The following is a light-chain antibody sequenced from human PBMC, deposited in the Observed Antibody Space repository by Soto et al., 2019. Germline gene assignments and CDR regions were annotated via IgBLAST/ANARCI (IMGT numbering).Light chain of an antibody. CDR3: QQYGSSPAT. CDR1: QSVSSSY. J-gene: IGKJ1*01. V-gene: IGKV3-20*01. Sequence: EIVLTQSPGTLSLSPGERATLSCRARQSVSSSYLAWHQQKPGQAPRLLIYGASSRATGIPDRFSGSGSGTDFTLTISRLEPEDFAVYYCQQYGSSPATFGQGTKVEIK. CDR2: GAS.